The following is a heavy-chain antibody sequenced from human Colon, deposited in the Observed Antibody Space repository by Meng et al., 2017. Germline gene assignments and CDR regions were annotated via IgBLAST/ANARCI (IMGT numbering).Heavy chain of an antibody. CDR2: INHAGTA. Sequence: WGAGFLNPSETCPLTWHVYGESISTCYWAWIRQSPGKGLEWIGEINHAGTAYYNPSLKSRVPLSIDTSRNQFSLNLRSVTAADTAVYYCANIRDRSFSDSWGQGTLVTVSS. CDR3: ANIRDRSFSDS. CDR1: GESISTCY. D-gene: IGHD1-26*01. J-gene: IGHJ4*02. V-gene: IGHV4-34*01.